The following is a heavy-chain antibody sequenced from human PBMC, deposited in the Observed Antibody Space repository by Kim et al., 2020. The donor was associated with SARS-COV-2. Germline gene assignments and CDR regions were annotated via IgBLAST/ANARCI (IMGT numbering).Heavy chain of an antibody. CDR1: GFTFSNAW. D-gene: IGHD1-26*01. Sequence: GGSLRLSCAASGFTFSNAWMSWVRQAPGKGLEWVGRIKSKTDSGTTDYAAPVKGRFTISRDDSKNTLYLQMNSLKTEDTAVYYCTTLKWELPTYWGQGTLVTVSS. J-gene: IGHJ4*02. CDR2: IKSKTDSGTT. CDR3: TTLKWELPTY. V-gene: IGHV3-15*01.